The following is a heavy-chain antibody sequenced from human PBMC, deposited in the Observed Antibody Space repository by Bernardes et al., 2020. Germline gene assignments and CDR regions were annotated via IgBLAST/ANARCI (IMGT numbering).Heavy chain of an antibody. J-gene: IGHJ4*02. Sequence: GWSLRLSCAVSGFTFSNYWMTWVRRAPGKGLEWVANIKQDGSEKKYVDSVKGRFTISRDNAKGSLYLQMDSLRGEDTAVYYCARKIYYYETSDMGWFDYWGQGTPVTVSS. V-gene: IGHV3-7*03. CDR3: ARKIYYYETSDMGWFDY. D-gene: IGHD3-22*01. CDR1: GFTFSNYW. CDR2: IKQDGSEK.